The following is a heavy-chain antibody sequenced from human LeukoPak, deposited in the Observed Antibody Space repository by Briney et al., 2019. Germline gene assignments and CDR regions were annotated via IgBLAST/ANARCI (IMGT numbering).Heavy chain of an antibody. CDR3: ARDSSSWSYYYHGMDV. CDR1: GFTFSSYS. V-gene: IGHV3-21*01. J-gene: IGHJ6*02. Sequence: GGSLRLSCAASGFTFSSYSMNWVRQAPGKGLEWVSSISSSSSYIYYADSVKGRFTISRDNAKNSLYLQMNSLRAEDAAVYYCARDSSSWSYYYHGMDVWGQGTTVTVSS. D-gene: IGHD6-13*01. CDR2: ISSSSSYI.